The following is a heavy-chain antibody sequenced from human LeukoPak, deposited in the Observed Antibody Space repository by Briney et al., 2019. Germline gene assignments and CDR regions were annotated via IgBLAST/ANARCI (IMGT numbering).Heavy chain of an antibody. Sequence: ASVKVSCKASGYTFTSYGISWVRQAPGQGLEWMGWISAYNGNTNYAQKLQGRVTMTTDTSTSTAYMELRSLRSDDTAVYYCARGPNSSGWPYYYYGMGVWGQGTTVTVSS. V-gene: IGHV1-18*01. CDR3: ARGPNSSGWPYYYYGMGV. CDR2: ISAYNGNT. J-gene: IGHJ6*02. D-gene: IGHD6-19*01. CDR1: GYTFTSYG.